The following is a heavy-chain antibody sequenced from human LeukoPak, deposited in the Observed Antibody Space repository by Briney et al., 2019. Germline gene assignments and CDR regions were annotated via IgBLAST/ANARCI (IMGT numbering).Heavy chain of an antibody. J-gene: IGHJ4*02. Sequence: GGSLRLSCAASGFTFNNYGMHWVRQAPGKGLEWVAVIWHDGDTTFYADSVKGRFTISRDKSKNTLYLEMNDLRDEDTALYYCVKDSTARASNLPDYWGQGTLVSVSS. D-gene: IGHD1-1*01. CDR2: IWHDGDTT. CDR3: VKDSTARASNLPDY. V-gene: IGHV3-33*03. CDR1: GFTFNNYG.